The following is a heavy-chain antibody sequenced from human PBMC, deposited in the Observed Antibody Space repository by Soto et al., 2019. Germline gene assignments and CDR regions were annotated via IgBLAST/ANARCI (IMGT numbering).Heavy chain of an antibody. Sequence: GGSLRLSGAASGCTFSSYGMHWVRQAPGKGLEWVAVISYDGSNKYYADSVKGRFTISRDNSKNTLYLQMNSLRAEDTAVYYCAKDQVWTYCGGDCYSSLDYWGQGTLVTVSS. CDR2: ISYDGSNK. D-gene: IGHD2-21*02. CDR1: GCTFSSYG. J-gene: IGHJ4*02. CDR3: AKDQVWTYCGGDCYSSLDY. V-gene: IGHV3-30*18.